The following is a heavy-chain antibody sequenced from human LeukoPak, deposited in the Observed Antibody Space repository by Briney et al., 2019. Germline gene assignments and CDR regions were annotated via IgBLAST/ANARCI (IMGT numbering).Heavy chain of an antibody. Sequence: GGSLRLSCAASGFTFSRFSMNWVRQAPGKGLEWVSYISSSSGTTYYADSVKGRFTISRDNAKNSLYLQMNSLRAEDTAVYYCARVDYGDYAGEDYWGQGTLVTVSS. J-gene: IGHJ4*02. CDR2: ISSSSGTT. CDR3: ARVDYGDYAGEDY. CDR1: GFTFSRFS. D-gene: IGHD4-17*01. V-gene: IGHV3-48*04.